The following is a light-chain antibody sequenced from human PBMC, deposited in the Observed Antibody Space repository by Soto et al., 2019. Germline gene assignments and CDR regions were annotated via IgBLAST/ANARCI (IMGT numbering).Light chain of an antibody. Sequence: QSALTQPRSVSGFPGRSVTISCPGTTSDVGGYNYVSWYQQHPGKAPKLMIYDVSKRPSGVPDRFSGSKSGNTASLTISGLQAEDEADYYCCSYAGSYVFGTGTKVTVL. CDR2: DVS. CDR3: CSYAGSYV. V-gene: IGLV2-11*01. J-gene: IGLJ1*01. CDR1: TSDVGGYNY.